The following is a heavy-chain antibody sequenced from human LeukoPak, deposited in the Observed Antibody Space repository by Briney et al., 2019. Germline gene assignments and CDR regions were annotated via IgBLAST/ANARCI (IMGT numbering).Heavy chain of an antibody. J-gene: IGHJ3*02. D-gene: IGHD3-22*01. CDR3: ARTYYDSSGSAFDI. V-gene: IGHV1-69*13. CDR1: VGTFSSYV. Sequence: SVKVSCKASVGTFSSYVISWVRQAPGQGLEWMGGVIPIFGTANYAQKFQGRVTITADESTTTAHMELSSMRSKDTAVYYCARTYYDSSGSAFDIWGQGTMVTVSS. CDR2: VIPIFGTA.